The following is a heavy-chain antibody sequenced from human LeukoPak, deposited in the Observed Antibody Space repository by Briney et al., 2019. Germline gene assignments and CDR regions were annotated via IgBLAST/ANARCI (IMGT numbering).Heavy chain of an antibody. CDR2: ISSTSRYI. V-gene: IGHV3-21*01. CDR1: GFTFSSYS. CDR3: ARAKARWYSSGPDYDPFDI. D-gene: IGHD6-19*01. Sequence: NPGGSLRLSCVASGFTFSSYSMNWVRQAPGKGLEWVSYISSTSRYIYYADSVKGRFAISRDNAKNSLYLQMNSLRAEDTAVYYCARAKARWYSSGPDYDPFDIWGQGTMVTVSS. J-gene: IGHJ3*02.